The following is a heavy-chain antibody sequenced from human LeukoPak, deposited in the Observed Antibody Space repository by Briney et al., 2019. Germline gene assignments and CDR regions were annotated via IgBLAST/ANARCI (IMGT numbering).Heavy chain of an antibody. J-gene: IGHJ4*02. V-gene: IGHV3-30-3*01. Sequence: GGSLRLSCAASGFTFSSYAMHWVCQAPGKGLEWVAVISYDGSNKYYADSVKGRFTISRDNSKNTLYLQMNSLRAEDTAVYYCARAYYRFLFDYWGQGTLVTVSS. CDR2: ISYDGSNK. D-gene: IGHD3-22*01. CDR3: ARAYYRFLFDY. CDR1: GFTFSSYA.